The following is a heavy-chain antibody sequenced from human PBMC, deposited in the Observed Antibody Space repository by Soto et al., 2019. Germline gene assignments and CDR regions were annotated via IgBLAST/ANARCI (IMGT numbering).Heavy chain of an antibody. D-gene: IGHD1-26*01. CDR3: ASRERVDAIDI. CDR2: IIPILGSA. Sequence: QVQLVQSGAEVKKPGSSGKVSCKASGGTFSSYAISWVRQAPGQGLEWMGGIIPILGSANYAQKFQDRVTITADESTTTTYMELSSLRSEDAAVYYCASRERVDAIDIWGQGTMVTVSS. J-gene: IGHJ3*02. V-gene: IGHV1-69*01. CDR1: GGTFSSYA.